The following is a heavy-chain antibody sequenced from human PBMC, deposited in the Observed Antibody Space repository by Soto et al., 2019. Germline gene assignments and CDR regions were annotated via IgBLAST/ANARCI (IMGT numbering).Heavy chain of an antibody. D-gene: IGHD1-7*01. CDR3: APVGITGTAGFDS. Sequence: ASVKVSCKASGYTFSGYYIHWLRQAPGQGLEWVGWINPNDGDTHYAPNFHGRVTLTRDTSISTAYMDLRSLRSDDTAVYYCAPVGITGTAGFDSWGQGTLVTVSS. CDR1: GYTFSGYY. V-gene: IGHV1-2*02. J-gene: IGHJ4*02. CDR2: INPNDGDT.